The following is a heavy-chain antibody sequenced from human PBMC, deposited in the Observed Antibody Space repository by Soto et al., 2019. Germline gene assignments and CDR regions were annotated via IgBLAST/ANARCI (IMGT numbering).Heavy chain of an antibody. CDR2: INIDGSST. J-gene: IGHJ4*02. Sequence: GGSLRLSCAASGFTFSSYLMHGVRQAPGKGLVWVSRINIDGSSTSYADSVKGRFTISRDNAKNTLYLQMNSLRAEDTAVYYCARGVGITMVRGALDYWGQGTLVTVSS. CDR1: GFTFSSYL. D-gene: IGHD3-10*01. CDR3: ARGVGITMVRGALDY. V-gene: IGHV3-74*01.